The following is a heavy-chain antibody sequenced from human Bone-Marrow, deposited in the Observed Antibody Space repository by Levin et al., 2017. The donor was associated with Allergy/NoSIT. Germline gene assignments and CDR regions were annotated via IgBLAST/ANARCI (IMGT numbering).Heavy chain of an antibody. J-gene: IGHJ6*02. CDR1: GYILSKLY. V-gene: IGHV1-24*01. D-gene: IGHD3-3*01. Sequence: GESLKISCKVSGYILSKLYIHWVRQAPGKGLEWMGGFDPQRGQTIYSQTFQGRVTMTEDTSTETAYMELSSLRSEDTAMYFCATPRRDYDFWRGRTDLYGLDVWGPGTTVTVFS. CDR3: ATPRRDYDFWRGRTDLYGLDV. CDR2: FDPQRGQT.